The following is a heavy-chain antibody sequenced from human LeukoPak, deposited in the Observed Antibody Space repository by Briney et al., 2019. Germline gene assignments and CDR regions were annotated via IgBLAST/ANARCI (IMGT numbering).Heavy chain of an antibody. Sequence: GESLRISCKGSGYSFTSYWIAWVRQMPGKGLEWMGIIYPGDSDTRYSPPFEGQVTISADKSITTAYLQWTSVKASDTAMYYCARQGWSSTAYYHIDVWGKGTTVTVSS. V-gene: IGHV5-51*01. CDR1: GYSFTSYW. CDR3: ARQGWSSTAYYHIDV. D-gene: IGHD2-2*01. CDR2: IYPGDSDT. J-gene: IGHJ6*03.